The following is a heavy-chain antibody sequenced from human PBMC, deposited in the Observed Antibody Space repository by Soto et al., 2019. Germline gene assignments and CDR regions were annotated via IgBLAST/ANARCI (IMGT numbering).Heavy chain of an antibody. J-gene: IGHJ4*02. V-gene: IGHV1-69*13. CDR1: GGTFSSYA. CDR3: ARESSVAGSYYFDY. Sequence: ASVKVSCKASGGTFSSYAISWVRQAPGQGLEWMGGITPIFGTANYAQKFQGRVTITADESTSTAYMELSSLRSEDTAVYYCARESSVAGSYYFDYWGQGTLVTVSS. D-gene: IGHD6-19*01. CDR2: ITPIFGTA.